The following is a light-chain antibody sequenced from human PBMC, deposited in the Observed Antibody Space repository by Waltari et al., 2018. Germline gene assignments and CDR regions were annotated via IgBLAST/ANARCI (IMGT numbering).Light chain of an antibody. CDR2: GAS. CDR3: QHYTEQPLT. CDR1: QMVSRN. V-gene: IGKV3-15*01. Sequence: EIVMTQSPATLSVSPGEGATLSCRASQMVSRNLAWYQQKPGQAPRLLIFGASARATGIPARFSGSGSGTEFTLTISSLQSEDVAVYFCQHYTEQPLTFGGGTKVEIK. J-gene: IGKJ4*01.